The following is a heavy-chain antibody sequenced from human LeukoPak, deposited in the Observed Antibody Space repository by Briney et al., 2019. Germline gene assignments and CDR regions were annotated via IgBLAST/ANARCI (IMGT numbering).Heavy chain of an antibody. Sequence: SGEALKISCKGSGYSFTNYWIGWVREMPGKGLEWMGIIYPGDSDTRYSPSFQGQVTISADKSISTAFLQWSSLKASDTAMYYCARQREWGGGFDAFDIWGQGTMVTVSS. J-gene: IGHJ3*02. CDR1: GYSFTNYW. CDR3: ARQREWGGGFDAFDI. D-gene: IGHD2-15*01. CDR2: IYPGDSDT. V-gene: IGHV5-51*01.